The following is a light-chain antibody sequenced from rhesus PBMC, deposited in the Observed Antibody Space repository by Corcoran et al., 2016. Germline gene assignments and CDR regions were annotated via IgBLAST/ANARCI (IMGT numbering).Light chain of an antibody. CDR2: KAS. Sequence: DIQMTQSPSSLSASVGDRVTITCRASQGISNNLAWYQQKPGKVPKLLIYKASTLQSGIPSRFSGSGSGTDFTLTISSRQPEDFATYYCQHGYGISFGQGTKVEIK. CDR3: QHGYGIS. V-gene: IGKV1-25*01. J-gene: IGKJ2*01. CDR1: QGISNN.